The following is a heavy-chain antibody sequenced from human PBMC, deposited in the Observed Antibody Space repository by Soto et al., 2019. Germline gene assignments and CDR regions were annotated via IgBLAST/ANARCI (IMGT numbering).Heavy chain of an antibody. CDR3: AKELVDDFWSGYPYGGMDV. CDR2: ISGSGGST. J-gene: IGHJ6*02. CDR1: GFTFSSYA. Sequence: GGSLRLSCAASGFTFSSYAMSWVRQAPGKGLEWVSAISGSGGSTYYADSVKGRFTISRDNSKNTLYLQMNSLRAEDTAVYYCAKELVDDFWSGYPYGGMDVWGQGTTVTVSS. V-gene: IGHV3-23*01. D-gene: IGHD3-3*01.